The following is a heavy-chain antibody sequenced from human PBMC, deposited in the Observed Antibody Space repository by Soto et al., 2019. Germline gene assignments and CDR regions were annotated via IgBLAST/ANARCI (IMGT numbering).Heavy chain of an antibody. J-gene: IGHJ4*02. Sequence: GGSLRLSCAASGFTFSNAWMSWVRQAPGKGLEWVGRIKSKTDGGTTDYAAPVKGRFTISRDDSKNTLYLQMNSLKTEDTAVYYCTTGLLLYCSGGSRLRPNYPGQGSLDTVSS. D-gene: IGHD2-15*01. CDR2: IKSKTDGGTT. CDR3: TTGLLLYCSGGSRLRPNY. V-gene: IGHV3-15*01. CDR1: GFTFSNAW.